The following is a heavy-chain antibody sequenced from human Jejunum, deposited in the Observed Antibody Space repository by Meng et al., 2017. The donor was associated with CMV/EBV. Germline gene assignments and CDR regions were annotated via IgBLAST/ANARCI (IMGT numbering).Heavy chain of an antibody. CDR3: ARAWKEWDLSLGWLDP. CDR2: IYYSGTT. D-gene: IGHD1-26*01. V-gene: IGHV4-39*07. CDR1: SISSSSYY. Sequence: SISSSSYYWGWIRQPPGKGLEWVGSIYYSGTTYYNPSLKSRVTISVDTSKNQVSLKLSSVTAADTAVYYCARAWKEWDLSLGWLDPWGQGTLVTVSS. J-gene: IGHJ5*02.